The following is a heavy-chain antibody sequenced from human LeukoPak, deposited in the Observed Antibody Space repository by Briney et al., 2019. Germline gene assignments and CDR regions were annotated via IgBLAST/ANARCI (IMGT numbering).Heavy chain of an antibody. V-gene: IGHV3-11*04. J-gene: IGHJ4*02. D-gene: IGHD4-17*01. CDR3: ARPPTVTTAGYYFGY. CDR2: IGSSGSPI. CDR1: GFTFSDYY. Sequence: GGSLRLSCAASGFTFSDYYMSWIRQAPGKGLEGVSYIGSSGSPIYYADSVRGRFTISRDNAKNSLFLQVNSLRAEDTAVYYCARPPTVTTAGYYFGYWGQGTLVTVSS.